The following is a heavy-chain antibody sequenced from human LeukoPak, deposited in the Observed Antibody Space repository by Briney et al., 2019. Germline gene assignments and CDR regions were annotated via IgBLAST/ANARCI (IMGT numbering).Heavy chain of an antibody. Sequence: PSETLSLTCTVSGSSISGHYWSWIRQPAGKGLEWIGRIHTSDGTNYNPSLQSRVTMSADTSKNQFSLKLSSMTAADTAMYFCARDSGLTGTGGLFDYWGQGTLVTVAP. D-gene: IGHD1-20*01. J-gene: IGHJ4*02. CDR3: ARDSGLTGTGGLFDY. CDR2: IHTSDGT. V-gene: IGHV4-4*07. CDR1: GSSISGHY.